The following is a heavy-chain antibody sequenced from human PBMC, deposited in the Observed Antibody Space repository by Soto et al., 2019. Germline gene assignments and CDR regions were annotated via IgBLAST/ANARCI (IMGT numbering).Heavy chain of an antibody. CDR2: INHSGST. J-gene: IGHJ4*02. Sequence: PSETLSLTCAVYGGSFSGYYWSWIRQPPGKGLEWIGEINHSGSTNYNPSLKSRVTISVDTSKNQFSLKLSSVTAADTAVYYCARVPYYDSSGYNFDYWGQGTLVTVSS. V-gene: IGHV4-34*01. CDR1: GGSFSGYY. D-gene: IGHD3-22*01. CDR3: ARVPYYDSSGYNFDY.